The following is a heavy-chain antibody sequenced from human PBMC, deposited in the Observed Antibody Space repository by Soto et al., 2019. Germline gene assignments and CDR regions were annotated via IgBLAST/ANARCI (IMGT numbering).Heavy chain of an antibody. Sequence: SLRLSCAASRFTFSSYIMNCVRQAPGNGLEWVSSISSSSSYIYYADSVKGRFTISRDNARNTVSLQMSSLRAEDTAIYYCARGDRGGFDLWGHGTVVTVSS. D-gene: IGHD3-10*01. CDR1: RFTFSSYI. CDR2: ISSSSSYI. CDR3: ARGDRGGFDL. J-gene: IGHJ3*01. V-gene: IGHV3-21*01.